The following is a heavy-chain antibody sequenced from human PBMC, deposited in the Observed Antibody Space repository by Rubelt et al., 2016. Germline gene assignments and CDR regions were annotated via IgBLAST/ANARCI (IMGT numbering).Heavy chain of an antibody. V-gene: IGHV1-46*03. CDR1: GYTFTSYY. CDR2: INRSGGST. Sequence: QVQLVQSGAEVQKPGASVKVSCKASGYTFTSYYMHCVRQAPGQGLEWLGIINRSGGSTSYAQRFQCRVTMTRDTSTSTVYMELSSLRSEDTAVYYCARDPGPRGNDYWGQGTLVTVSS. J-gene: IGHJ4*02. CDR3: ARDPGPRGNDY. D-gene: IGHD3-10*01.